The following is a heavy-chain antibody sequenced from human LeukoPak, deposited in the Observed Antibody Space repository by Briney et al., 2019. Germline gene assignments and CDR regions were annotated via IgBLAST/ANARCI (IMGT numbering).Heavy chain of an antibody. Sequence: SVKVSCKASGGTFSSYAISWVRQAPGQGLEWMGGIIPIFGTANYAQKFQGRVTITADESTSTAYMELSSLRSEDTAVYYCAREWRGTDNSSGYLDASDIWGQGTMVTVSS. J-gene: IGHJ3*02. D-gene: IGHD3-22*01. CDR3: AREWRGTDNSSGYLDASDI. V-gene: IGHV1-69*13. CDR2: IIPIFGTA. CDR1: GGTFSSYA.